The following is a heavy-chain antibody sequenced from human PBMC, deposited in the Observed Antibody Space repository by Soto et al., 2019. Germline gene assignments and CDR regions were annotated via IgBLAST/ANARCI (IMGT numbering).Heavy chain of an antibody. V-gene: IGHV3-33*01. D-gene: IGHD1-1*01. J-gene: IGHJ3*02. CDR2: TWNDGSHK. CDR1: GFTFSTYG. Sequence: QVQLVESGGGVVQPGRSLRLSCVASGFTFSTYGMHWVRQAPGKGLEWVAMTWNDGSHKYYADPVKDRFTISRDNFQNTLYLQINRLRDEGSAVYYCTTELNDMQAFDIWGQGTMVTVSS. CDR3: TTELNDMQAFDI.